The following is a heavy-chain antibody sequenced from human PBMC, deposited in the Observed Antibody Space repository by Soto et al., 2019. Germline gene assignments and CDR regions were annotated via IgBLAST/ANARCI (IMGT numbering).Heavy chain of an antibody. CDR3: ARDRAVTQFYYYYYGMDV. CDR2: ISSSGSTI. Sequence: QVQLVESGGGLVKPGGSLRLSCAASGFTFSDYYMSWIRQAPGKGLEWVSYISSSGSTIYYADSVKGRFTISRDNXKXSXXLQMNSLRAEDTAVYYCARDRAVTQFYYYYYGMDVWGQGTTVTVSS. V-gene: IGHV3-11*01. CDR1: GFTFSDYY. D-gene: IGHD4-4*01. J-gene: IGHJ6*02.